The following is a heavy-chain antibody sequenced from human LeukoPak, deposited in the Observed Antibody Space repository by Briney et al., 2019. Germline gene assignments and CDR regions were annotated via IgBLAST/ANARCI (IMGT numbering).Heavy chain of an antibody. J-gene: IGHJ2*01. Sequence: PSETLSLTCTVSGGSISSYYWSWVRQPPGKGLQWIGYINYSGNSDYNPSLQSRLTMSVDTSKNQFSLKLNSVTAADPAVYYCARRTYYDTLTGYKYWYFDLWGRGTLVTVSS. CDR2: INYSGNS. CDR1: GGSISSYY. CDR3: ARRTYYDTLTGYKYWYFDL. V-gene: IGHV4-59*01. D-gene: IGHD3-9*01.